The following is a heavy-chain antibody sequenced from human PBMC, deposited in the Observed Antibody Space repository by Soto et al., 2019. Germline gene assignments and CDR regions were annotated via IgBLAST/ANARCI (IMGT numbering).Heavy chain of an antibody. J-gene: IGHJ5*02. CDR3: AKDAISMVRGVNNWFDP. V-gene: IGHV3-23*01. CDR1: GFTFSSYA. Sequence: EVQLLESGGGLVQPGGSLTLSCAASGFTFSSYAMTWVRQAQGKGLEWVSGISGGGGVSTYYADSVKGRFTISRDNSMNTLYLQMNRLRAEDTAVYYCAKDAISMVRGVNNWFDPWGKGTLVTVSS. D-gene: IGHD3-10*01. CDR2: ISGGGGVST.